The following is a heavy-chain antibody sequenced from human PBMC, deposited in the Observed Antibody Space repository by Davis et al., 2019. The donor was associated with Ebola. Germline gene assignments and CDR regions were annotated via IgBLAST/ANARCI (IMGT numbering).Heavy chain of an antibody. J-gene: IGHJ6*02. CDR2: ISGSGAGT. CDR1: GFTFNSYA. D-gene: IGHD5-18*01. V-gene: IGHV3-23*01. Sequence: PGGSLRLSCAASGFTFNSYAMSWVRQVPGKGLEWVSSISGSGAGTYYADSVKGRFTIYRDNSKSTLYLQMNSLRAEDTAVYYCAKGGGYSYHWKAGRNYYYYGLDVWGQGTTVTVSS. CDR3: AKGGGYSYHWKAGRNYYYYGLDV.